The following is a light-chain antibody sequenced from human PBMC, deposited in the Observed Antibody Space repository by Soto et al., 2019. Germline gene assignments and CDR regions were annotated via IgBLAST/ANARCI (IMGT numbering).Light chain of an antibody. Sequence: EFVLTQSPGTLSLSPGERAILSCRASQSVTSTYIAWYQQKPGQAPRLLIYGASSRATGIPDRFSGSGSGTSFTLAVTRLDAEDFAVYYCQYYGSSPQTTVGQGTKVDIK. CDR3: QYYGSSPQTT. CDR1: QSVTSTY. V-gene: IGKV3-20*01. J-gene: IGKJ2*01. CDR2: GAS.